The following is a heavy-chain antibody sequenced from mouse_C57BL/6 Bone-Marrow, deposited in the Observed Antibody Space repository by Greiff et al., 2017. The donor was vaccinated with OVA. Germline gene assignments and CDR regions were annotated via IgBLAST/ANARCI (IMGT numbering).Heavy chain of an antibody. CDR2: ISSGSSTI. Sequence: EVQRVESGGGLVKPGGSLKLSCAASGFTFSDYGMHWVRQAPEKGLEWVAYISSGSSTIYYAHTVKGRYTISRDNAKNTLFLQMASLRSEDTAMYYCARLGGDYWGQGTTLTVSS. CDR1: GFTFSDYG. J-gene: IGHJ2*01. D-gene: IGHD4-1*01. CDR3: ARLGGDY. V-gene: IGHV5-17*01.